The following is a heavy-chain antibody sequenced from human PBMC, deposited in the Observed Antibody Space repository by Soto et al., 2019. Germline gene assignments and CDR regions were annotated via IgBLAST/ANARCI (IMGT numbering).Heavy chain of an antibody. D-gene: IGHD3-3*01. V-gene: IGHV1-69*13. Sequence: SVKVSCKASGGTFSSYAISWVRQAPGQGLEWMGGIIPIFCTANYAQKFQGRVTITAHASRSTAYMDLSRMRSEATAVYSCARVGVEMATNDYFGYWGQGTLVTVSS. J-gene: IGHJ4*02. CDR1: GGTFSSYA. CDR2: IIPIFCTA. CDR3: ARVGVEMATNDYFGY.